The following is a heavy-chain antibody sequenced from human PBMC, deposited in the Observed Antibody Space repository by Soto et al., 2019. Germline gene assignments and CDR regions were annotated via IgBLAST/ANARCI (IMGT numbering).Heavy chain of an antibody. CDR2: IYYSGRT. CDR1: GGSIRDYF. CDR3: ARVGGDDFGDSGGFDF. D-gene: IGHD4-17*01. V-gene: IGHV4-59*01. Sequence: SETLSLTCTVSGGSIRDYFWTWIRQPPGKGLEWIGYIYYSGRTKYNPSLKSRVSISVDTSKNRFSLQLRSVTAADTAVYYCARVGGDDFGDSGGFDFWGQGTLVTVSS. J-gene: IGHJ4*02.